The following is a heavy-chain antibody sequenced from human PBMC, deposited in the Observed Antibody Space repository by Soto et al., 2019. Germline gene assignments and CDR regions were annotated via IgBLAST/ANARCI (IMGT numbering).Heavy chain of an antibody. CDR1: GFTFSSYA. J-gene: IGHJ6*02. CDR2: ISYDGSNK. CDR3: ARGGYSSGWPDDERYYYGMEV. D-gene: IGHD6-19*01. Sequence: QVPLVESGGGVVQPGRSLRLSCAASGFTFSSYAMHWVRQAPGKGLEWVAVISYDGSNKYYADSVKGRFTISRDNSKNTLYLQMNSLRAEDTAVYYCARGGYSSGWPDDERYYYGMEVWGQGTTVTVSS. V-gene: IGHV3-30-3*01.